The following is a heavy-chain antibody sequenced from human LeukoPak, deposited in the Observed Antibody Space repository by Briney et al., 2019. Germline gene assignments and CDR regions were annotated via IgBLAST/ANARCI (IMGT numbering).Heavy chain of an antibody. Sequence: SETLSLTCTVSGYSISSGYYWGWIRQPPEKGLELIGIIYHSGSTYYNPSLKSRVTISIDTSKNQFSLKLSSVTAADTAVYYCASQWGSSWPKGYYYYGMDVWGQGTTVTVSS. V-gene: IGHV4-38-2*02. CDR1: GYSISSGYY. D-gene: IGHD6-13*01. CDR3: ASQWGSSWPKGYYYYGMDV. CDR2: IYHSGST. J-gene: IGHJ6*02.